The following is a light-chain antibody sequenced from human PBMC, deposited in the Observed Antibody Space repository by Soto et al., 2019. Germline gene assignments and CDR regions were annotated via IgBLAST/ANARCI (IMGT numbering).Light chain of an antibody. V-gene: IGKV3-11*01. CDR2: GAS. J-gene: IGKJ4*01. CDR1: QSIGKN. Sequence: EIVLTQSPATLSVSPGDRATLSCRASQSIGKNLAWYQHRPGRAPRLLIYGASNRASGIPARFSGGGSGTDFTLTISSLQPEDFAVYYCQQRSTWPRTFGGGTKVEIK. CDR3: QQRSTWPRT.